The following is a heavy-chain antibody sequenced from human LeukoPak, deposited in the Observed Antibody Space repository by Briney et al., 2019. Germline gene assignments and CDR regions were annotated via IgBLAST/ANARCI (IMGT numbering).Heavy chain of an antibody. D-gene: IGHD6-13*01. CDR2: VNSDGSST. CDR1: GFTFSSYW. CDR3: ARAHGYSSSWRIGY. V-gene: IGHV3-74*01. Sequence: PGGSLRLSCAASGFTFSSYWMHWVRQAPGKGLVWVSRVNSDGSSTSYADSVKGRFTISRDNAKNTLYLQMNSLRAEDTAVYYCARAHGYSSSWRIGYWGQGTLVTVSS. J-gene: IGHJ4*02.